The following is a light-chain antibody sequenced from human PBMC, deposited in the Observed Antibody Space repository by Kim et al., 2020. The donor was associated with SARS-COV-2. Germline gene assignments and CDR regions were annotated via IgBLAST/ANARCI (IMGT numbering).Light chain of an antibody. CDR2: QDS. V-gene: IGLV3-1*01. CDR1: KVGDKY. CDR3: QAWDSSVV. Sequence: VSVSPGQTASITCSGDKVGDKYACWYQQKPGQSPVLVIYQDSKRPSGIPERFSGSNYGNTATLTISGTQAMDEADYYCQAWDSSVVFGGGTQLTVL. J-gene: IGLJ2*01.